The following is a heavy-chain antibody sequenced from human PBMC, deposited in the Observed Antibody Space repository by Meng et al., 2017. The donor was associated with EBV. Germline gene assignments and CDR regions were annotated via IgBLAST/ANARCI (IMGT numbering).Heavy chain of an antibody. D-gene: IGHD3-10*01. CDR2: FLPRLGAP. J-gene: IGHJ4*02. CDR3: ASESGRGYTPDY. Sequence: QGQLVAASAEVKKPWSSVKVSCKTSGGPFRYYAISWVRQAPGQGLEWLGGFLPRLGAPNYAQKFHGRVKITADESTSTHYMDLSSLRSEDTAIYYCASESGRGYTPDYWGQGTLVTVSS. CDR1: GGPFRYYA. V-gene: IGHV1-69*01.